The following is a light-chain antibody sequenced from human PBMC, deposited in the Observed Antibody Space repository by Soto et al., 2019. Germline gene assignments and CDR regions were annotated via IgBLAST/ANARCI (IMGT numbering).Light chain of an antibody. CDR1: SSDVGGYNY. V-gene: IGLV2-8*01. Sequence: QSAPTQPPSASGSPGQSVTFSCTGTSSDVGGYNYVSWYQQYPGKAPKLMIYEVYKRHSGVPDRFSGSKSGNTASLTVSGLQPDDEADYCSAYAGSSTWVFGGGTKVTVL. J-gene: IGLJ2*01. CDR3: SAYAGSSTWV. CDR2: EVY.